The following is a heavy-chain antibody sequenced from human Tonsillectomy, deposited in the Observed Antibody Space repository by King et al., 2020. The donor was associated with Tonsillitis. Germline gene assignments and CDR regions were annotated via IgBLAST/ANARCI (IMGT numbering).Heavy chain of an antibody. CDR1: GFTFSDYY. Sequence: VQLVESGGGLVKPGGSLRLSCAASGFTFSDYYMSWIRQAPGKGLEWISYISSSSSSTNYADSVKGRFTISRDNAKNSLYLQLNSLRAEDTAVYYCARSNYDYHALFEYWGQGTPVTVSS. D-gene: IGHD3-22*01. CDR3: ARSNYDYHALFEY. J-gene: IGHJ4*02. CDR2: ISSSSSST. V-gene: IGHV3-11*05.